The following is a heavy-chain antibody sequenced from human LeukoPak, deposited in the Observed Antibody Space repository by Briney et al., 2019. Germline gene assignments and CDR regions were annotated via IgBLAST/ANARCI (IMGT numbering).Heavy chain of an antibody. CDR2: INPNSGGT. CDR1: GGTFSSYA. J-gene: IGHJ4*02. CDR3: ARPNYYDSSGPPDY. D-gene: IGHD3-22*01. V-gene: IGHV1-2*02. Sequence: ASVKVSCKASGGTFSSYAISWVRQAPGQGLEWMGWINPNSGGTNYAQKFQGRVTMTRDTSISTAYMELSRLRSDDTAVYYCARPNYYDSSGPPDYWGQGTLVTVSS.